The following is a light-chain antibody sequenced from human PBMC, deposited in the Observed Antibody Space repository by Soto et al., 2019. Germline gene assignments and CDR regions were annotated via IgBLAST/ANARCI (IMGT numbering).Light chain of an antibody. CDR2: SNN. J-gene: IGLJ3*02. V-gene: IGLV1-44*01. CDR3: ASWDDSLNGLV. CDR1: SSNIGNNN. Sequence: QLVLTQPPSASATPGQRVTISCSGSSSNIGNNNVEWYQHLPGTAPKLLIYSNNQGPSGVPDRFSGSKSGTSASLAISGLQSEDEADYYCASWDDSLNGLVIGGGTKLTVL.